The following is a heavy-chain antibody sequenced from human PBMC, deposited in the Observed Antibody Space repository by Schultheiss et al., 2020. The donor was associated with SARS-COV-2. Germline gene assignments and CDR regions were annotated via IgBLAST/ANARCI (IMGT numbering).Heavy chain of an antibody. CDR1: GGSISSYY. Sequence: SETLSLTCTVSGGSISSYYWSWIRQPPGKGLEWIGYIYYSGSTNYNPSLKSRVTISVDTSKNQFSLKLSSVTAADTAVYYCARGGYEHYMDVWGKGTTVTVSS. V-gene: IGHV4-59*08. CDR3: ARGGYEHYMDV. D-gene: IGHD5-12*01. CDR2: IYYSGST. J-gene: IGHJ6*03.